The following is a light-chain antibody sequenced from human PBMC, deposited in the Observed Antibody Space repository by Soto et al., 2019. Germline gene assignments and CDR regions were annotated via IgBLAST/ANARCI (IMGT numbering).Light chain of an antibody. CDR1: QSISSY. V-gene: IGKV1-39*01. Sequence: DIQMTQSPSSLSASLGDRVTITCLASQSISSYLNWYQQKPGKAPKLLIYAASSLQSGVPARFSGSGSGTDFTLTISSLEPEDFAVYYCQQRSNWPPITFGQGTRLEIK. CDR2: AAS. CDR3: QQRSNWPPIT. J-gene: IGKJ5*01.